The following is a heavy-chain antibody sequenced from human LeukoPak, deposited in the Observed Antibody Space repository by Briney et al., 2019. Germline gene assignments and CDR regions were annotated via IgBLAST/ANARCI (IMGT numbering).Heavy chain of an antibody. J-gene: IGHJ4*02. CDR1: GFTFNSYW. D-gene: IGHD6-13*01. Sequence: GGSLRLSCAASGFTFNSYWMSWVRQAPGKGLEWVANIKEDGSAQYYVDSVKGRFTISRDNAKNSLYLQMNSLRAEDTAVYYCARVGQPDSSSPFDYWGQGTLVTVSS. CDR3: ARVGQPDSSSPFDY. V-gene: IGHV3-7*01. CDR2: IKEDGSAQ.